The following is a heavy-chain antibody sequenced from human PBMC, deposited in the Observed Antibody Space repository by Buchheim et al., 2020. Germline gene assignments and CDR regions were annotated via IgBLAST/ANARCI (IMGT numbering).Heavy chain of an antibody. CDR2: ILYGGST. Sequence: QVQLQESGPGLVKPSETLSLTCTVPGGSISGHYWSWIRQPPGKGLEWIGNILYGGSTNYNPSLKSRVTMSVDTSKNQFSLTVNSATAADTAVYYCARDGPYRSSTPFDYWGQGTL. CDR3: ARDGPYRSSTPFDY. V-gene: IGHV4-59*11. J-gene: IGHJ4*02. D-gene: IGHD6-6*01. CDR1: GGSISGHY.